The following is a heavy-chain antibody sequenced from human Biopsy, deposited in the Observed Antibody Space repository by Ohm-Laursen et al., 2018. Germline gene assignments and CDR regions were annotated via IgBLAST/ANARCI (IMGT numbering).Heavy chain of an antibody. J-gene: IGHJ4*02. Sequence: GSLRLSCAASGFTFSSYAMTWVRQAPGKGLEWVSVINTSGGSTHYAVSVKGRFTISRDNSKNTLYLRMNSLRAEDTAVYYCAKPADSYGSEFYFDYWGQRTLVTVSS. V-gene: IGHV3-23*01. CDR3: AKPADSYGSEFYFDY. CDR2: INTSGGST. D-gene: IGHD4-17*01. CDR1: GFTFSSYA.